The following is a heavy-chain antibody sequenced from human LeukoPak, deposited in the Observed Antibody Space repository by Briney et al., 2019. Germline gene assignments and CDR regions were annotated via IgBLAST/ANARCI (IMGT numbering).Heavy chain of an antibody. V-gene: IGHV4-34*01. CDR2: INHSGST. D-gene: IGHD3-16*02. J-gene: IGHJ4*02. CDR1: GGSFSGYY. Sequence: SETLSLTCAVYGGSFSGYYWSWIRQPPGKGLEWIGEINHSGSTNYNPSLKSRVTISVDTSKNQFSLKLSSVTAADTAVYYCARGLVMITFGGVIAYFDYWGQGTLVIVSS. CDR3: ARGLVMITFGGVIAYFDY.